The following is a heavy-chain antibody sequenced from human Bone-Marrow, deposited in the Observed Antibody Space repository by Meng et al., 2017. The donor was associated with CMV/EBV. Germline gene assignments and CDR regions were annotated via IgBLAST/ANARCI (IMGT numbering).Heavy chain of an antibody. CDR1: GYTFIDYG. J-gene: IGHJ6*02. CDR3: ARTRIEVEPDGTKIKYYNYGMDV. D-gene: IGHD2-15*01. V-gene: IGHV1-8*01. CDR2: MNPNSGNT. Sequence: ASVKVSCKTSGYTFIDYGISWVRQAPGQGLEWMGWMNPNSGNTGYAQKFQGRVTMTRVTSISTAYMELSSLTSDDTAVYYCARTRIEVEPDGTKIKYYNYGMDVWGQGTTVTVSS.